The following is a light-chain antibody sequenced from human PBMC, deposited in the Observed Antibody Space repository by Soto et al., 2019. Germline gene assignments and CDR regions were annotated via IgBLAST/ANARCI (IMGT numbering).Light chain of an antibody. CDR1: QSISSW. Sequence: DIQMTQSPSTLSASVGDRVTITCRASQSISSWLAWYQQKPGKAPKLLIYDASSLESGVPSRFSGSGSGTEFTLTISSLQPDDFATYYCQRYNSYSYSRTFGQGTKVDIK. CDR3: QRYNSYSYSRT. CDR2: DAS. J-gene: IGKJ1*01. V-gene: IGKV1-5*01.